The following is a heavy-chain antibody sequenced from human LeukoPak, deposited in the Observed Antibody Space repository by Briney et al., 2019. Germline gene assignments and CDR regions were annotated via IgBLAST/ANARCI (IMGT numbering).Heavy chain of an antibody. CDR3: ARDSGSGDYGRSDY. J-gene: IGHJ4*02. V-gene: IGHV3-7*01. Sequence: GGSLRLSCAASEFTFSDYWMSWVRQAPGKGLEWVANINQDGSEKTYVDSVKGRFTISRDNAKNSLSLQMNSLRAEDTAVYFCARDSGSGDYGRSDYWGQGTLVTVSS. CDR1: EFTFSDYW. D-gene: IGHD3-22*01. CDR2: INQDGSEK.